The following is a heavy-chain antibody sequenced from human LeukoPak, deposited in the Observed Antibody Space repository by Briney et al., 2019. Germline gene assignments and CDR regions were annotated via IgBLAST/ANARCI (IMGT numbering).Heavy chain of an antibody. J-gene: IGHJ3*02. CDR1: GGSISSYY. D-gene: IGHD6-13*01. V-gene: IGHV4-59*01. CDR3: ARGQQLKYAFDI. Sequence: SETLSLTCTVSGGSISSYYWSWIRQPPGKGLEWIGYIYYSGSTNYNPSLKSRVTISVDTSKNQFSLKLSSVTAADTAVCYCARGQQLKYAFDIWGQGTMVTVSS. CDR2: IYYSGST.